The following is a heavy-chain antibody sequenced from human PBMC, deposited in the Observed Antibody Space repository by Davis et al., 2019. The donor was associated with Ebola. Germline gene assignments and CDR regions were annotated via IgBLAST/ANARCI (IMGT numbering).Heavy chain of an antibody. CDR2: ISYDGSNK. J-gene: IGHJ6*02. CDR3: ARGVTFTRGYSYGYYYYYGMDV. Sequence: PGGSLRLSCPASGFTFSSYAMHWVRQAPGKGLEWVAVISYDGSNKYYADSVKGRFTISRDNSKNTLYLQMNSLRAEDTAVYYCARGVTFTRGYSYGYYYYYGMDVWGQGTTVTVSS. V-gene: IGHV3-30-3*01. CDR1: GFTFSSYA. D-gene: IGHD5-18*01.